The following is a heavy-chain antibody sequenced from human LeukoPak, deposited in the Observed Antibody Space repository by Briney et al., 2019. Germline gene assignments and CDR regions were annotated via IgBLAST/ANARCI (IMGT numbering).Heavy chain of an antibody. D-gene: IGHD3-10*01. CDR3: ARASFGLEYLDLDY. V-gene: IGHV3-48*01. Sequence: GGSLRLSCAASGFTFSSYSMNWVRQAPGKGLEWVSYISSSSSTIYYADSVKGRFTISRDNAKNSLYLQMNSLRAEDTAVYYCARASFGLEYLDLDYWGQGTLVTVSS. CDR1: GFTFSSYS. CDR2: ISSSSSTI. J-gene: IGHJ4*02.